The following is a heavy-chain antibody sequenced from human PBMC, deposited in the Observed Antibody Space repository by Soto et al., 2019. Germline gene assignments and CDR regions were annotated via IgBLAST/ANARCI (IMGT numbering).Heavy chain of an antibody. D-gene: IGHD2-2*01. V-gene: IGHV3-23*01. CDR2: ISGSGGST. Sequence: GGSLRLSCAASGFTFNNYAMNWVRQAPGKGLEWVSSISGSGGSTYYADSVKGRFTISRDNSKNTLYLQMSSLRAEDTAVYYCARAGLCSSTSCYGPGAFDIWGQGTMVTVSS. CDR3: ARAGLCSSTSCYGPGAFDI. CDR1: GFTFNNYA. J-gene: IGHJ3*02.